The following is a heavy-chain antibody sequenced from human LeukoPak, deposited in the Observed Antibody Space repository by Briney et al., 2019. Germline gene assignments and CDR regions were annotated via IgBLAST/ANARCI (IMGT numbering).Heavy chain of an antibody. CDR1: GYSISSGYY. V-gene: IGHV4-38-2*02. CDR3: ARTAAEGYYYYYMDV. CDR2: IYHSGST. J-gene: IGHJ6*03. Sequence: SETLSLTCTVSGYSISSGYYWGWIRPPPGKGLEWIGSIYHSGSTYYNPSLKSRVTISVDTSKNQFSLKLSSVTAADTAVYYCARTAAEGYYYYYMDVWGKGTTVTVSS. D-gene: IGHD6-25*01.